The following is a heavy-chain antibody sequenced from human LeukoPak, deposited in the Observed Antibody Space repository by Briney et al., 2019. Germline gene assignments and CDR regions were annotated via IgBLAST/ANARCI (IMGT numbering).Heavy chain of an antibody. V-gene: IGHV4-34*08. D-gene: IGHD3-22*01. J-gene: IGHJ5*02. CDR2: INHSGST. CDR1: GFTFSSYW. Sequence: GSLRLSCAASGFTFSSYWMSWVRQPPGKGLEWIGEINHSGSTNYNPSLKSRVTISVDTSKNQFSLKLSSVTAADTAVYYCATSPGKPYYYDSSGYKKRGPNNWFDPWGQGTLVTVSS. CDR3: ATSPGKPYYYDSSGYKKRGPNNWFDP.